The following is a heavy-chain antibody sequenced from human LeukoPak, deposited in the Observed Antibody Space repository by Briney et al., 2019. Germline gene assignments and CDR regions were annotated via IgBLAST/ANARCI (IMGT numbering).Heavy chain of an antibody. D-gene: IGHD2-15*01. CDR2: ISDSGGST. V-gene: IGHV3-64D*09. CDR3: VRGYSFGPYGMDV. CDR1: GFPFSGYA. Sequence: GGSLRLSCSASGFPFSGYAMHWVRQAPGKGLEYVSAISDSGGSTYYADSVKGRFTISRDNSKDTLYLQMSSLRAEDTAVYFCVRGYSFGPYGMDVWGQGTTVTVSS. J-gene: IGHJ6*02.